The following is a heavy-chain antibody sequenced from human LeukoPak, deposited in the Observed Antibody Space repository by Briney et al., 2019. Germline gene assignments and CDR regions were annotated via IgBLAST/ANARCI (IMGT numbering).Heavy chain of an antibody. CDR2: IRSKANSYAT. D-gene: IGHD2-21*01. CDR3: TRGDNLWHGPQNGYYMDV. J-gene: IGHJ6*03. CDR1: GFTFSGSA. Sequence: GGSLRLSCAASGFTFSGSAMHWVRQASGKGLGWVGRIRSKANSYATAYAASVKGRFTISRDDSKNTAYLQMNSLKTEDTAVYYCTRGDNLWHGPQNGYYMDVWGKGTTVTISS. V-gene: IGHV3-73*01.